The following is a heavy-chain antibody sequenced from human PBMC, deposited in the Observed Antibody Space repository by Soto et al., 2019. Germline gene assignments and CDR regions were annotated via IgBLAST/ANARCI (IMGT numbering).Heavy chain of an antibody. V-gene: IGHV3-30-3*01. CDR1: GFTFSSYA. D-gene: IGHD3-22*01. CDR3: VRGGNHYDSSGPCFEY. CDR2: ISYDGSNK. J-gene: IGHJ4*02. Sequence: QVQLVESGGGVVQPGRSLRLSCAASGFTFSSYAMHWVRQAPGKGLEWVAVISYDGSNKYYADSVKGRFTISRDNSKNTLNLQMKSLRTGETAVHYCVRGGNHYDSSGPCFEYWGQGTLVTVSS.